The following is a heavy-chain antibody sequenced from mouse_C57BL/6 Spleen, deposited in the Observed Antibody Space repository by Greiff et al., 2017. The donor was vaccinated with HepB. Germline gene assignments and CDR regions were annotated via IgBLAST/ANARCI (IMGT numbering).Heavy chain of an antibody. CDR1: GYTFTSYW. V-gene: IGHV1-55*01. J-gene: IGHJ2*01. Sequence: QVQLKQPGAELVKPGASVKMSCKASGYTFTSYWITWVKQRPGQGLEWIGDIYPGSGSTNYNEKFKSKATLTVDTSSSTAYMQRSSLTSEDSAVYYCARRDDYDLFDYWGQGTTLTVSS. CDR3: ARRDDYDLFDY. D-gene: IGHD2-4*01. CDR2: IYPGSGST.